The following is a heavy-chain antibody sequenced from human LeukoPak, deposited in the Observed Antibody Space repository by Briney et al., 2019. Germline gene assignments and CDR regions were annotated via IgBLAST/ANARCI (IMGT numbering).Heavy chain of an antibody. Sequence: PGGSLRLSCAASGFTFSSYSMNWVRQAPGKGLEWVSSISSSSSYIYYADSVKGRFTISRDNAKNSLYLQMNSLRAEDTAVYYCARGFSRIYYDSSGYYPDAFDIWGQGTMVTVSS. D-gene: IGHD3-22*01. CDR2: ISSSSSYI. J-gene: IGHJ3*02. CDR1: GFTFSSYS. CDR3: ARGFSRIYYDSSGYYPDAFDI. V-gene: IGHV3-21*01.